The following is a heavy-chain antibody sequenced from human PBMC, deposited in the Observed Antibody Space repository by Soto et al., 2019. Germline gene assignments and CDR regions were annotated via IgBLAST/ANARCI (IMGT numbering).Heavy chain of an antibody. CDR2: IYYSGST. CDR3: ARGVVVAGGAFDI. D-gene: IGHD2-21*01. CDR1: GGSVSSGSYY. V-gene: IGHV4-61*01. Sequence: SSETLSLTCTVSGGSVSSGSYYWSWIRQPPGKGLEWIGYIYYSGSTNYNPSLKSRVTISVDTSKNQFSLKLSSVTAADTAVYYCARGVVVAGGAFDIWGQGTMVTVSS. J-gene: IGHJ3*02.